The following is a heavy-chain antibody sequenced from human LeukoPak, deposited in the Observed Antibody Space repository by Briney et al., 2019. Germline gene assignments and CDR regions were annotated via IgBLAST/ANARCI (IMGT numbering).Heavy chain of an antibody. CDR1: GFTLSSYR. V-gene: IGHV3-21*01. CDR3: ARGELSFDY. Sequence: GGSLRLSCAASGFTLSSYRMNWVRQAPGKGLEWVSCISTSANDIYYADSVKGRFTISRDNAKNSLYLQMNSLRAEDTAVYYCARGELSFDYWGQGTLVTVSS. CDR2: ISTSANDI. J-gene: IGHJ4*02. D-gene: IGHD1-7*01.